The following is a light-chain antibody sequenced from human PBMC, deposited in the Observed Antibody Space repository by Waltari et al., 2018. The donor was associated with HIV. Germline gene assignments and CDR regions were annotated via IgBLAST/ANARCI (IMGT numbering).Light chain of an antibody. V-gene: IGKV2-40*01. CDR1: FSLVDQGDGITY. Sequence: AQSPTFLSVRAGESASISCTSTFSLVDQGDGITYLDWYVHKPGRSPQVLLYTVSFRASGDPRRFLGSASESRFTLNVTRVEAQDAGVYYCMQRLEFPYTFGGGTKVEI. CDR3: MQRLEFPYT. J-gene: IGKJ4*01. CDR2: TVS.